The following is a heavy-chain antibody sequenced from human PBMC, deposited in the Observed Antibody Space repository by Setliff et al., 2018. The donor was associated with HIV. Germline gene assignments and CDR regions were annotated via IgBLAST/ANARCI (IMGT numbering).Heavy chain of an antibody. V-gene: IGHV4-4*02. J-gene: IGHJ4*02. CDR2: VYHTQNT. Sequence: PSETLSLTCAVSDGSISSSNWWSWVRQPPGKGLEWTGEVYHTQNTNYSPSLKSRVTISVDKSKNQFSLKLTSVTAADTAVYYCARGANFWSGYDSWGQGTLVTVSS. CDR1: DGSISSSNW. D-gene: IGHD3-3*01. CDR3: ARGANFWSGYDS.